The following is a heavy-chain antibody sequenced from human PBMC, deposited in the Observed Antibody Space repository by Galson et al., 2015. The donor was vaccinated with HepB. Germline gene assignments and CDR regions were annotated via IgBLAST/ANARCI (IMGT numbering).Heavy chain of an antibody. J-gene: IGHJ6*02. V-gene: IGHV3-21*04. CDR3: AKVGQQLVRGLYYYYGMDV. Sequence: SLRLSCAASGFTFGDYAMSWFRQAPGQGLEWVSSISSSSTYIYYADSVRGRFTISRDNSKHTLYLQMNSLRAEDTAVYYCAKVGQQLVRGLYYYYGMDVWGQGTTVIVS. CDR1: GFTFGDYA. CDR2: ISSSSTYI. D-gene: IGHD6-13*01.